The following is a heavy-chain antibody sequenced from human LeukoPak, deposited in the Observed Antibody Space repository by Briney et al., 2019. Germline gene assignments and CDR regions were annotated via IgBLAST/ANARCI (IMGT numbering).Heavy chain of an antibody. CDR3: AKDGFKEGLNWFDP. V-gene: IGHV3-23*01. Sequence: GGSLRLSCAASGFTFSSYAMSWVRQAPGKGLEWVSAISGSGGGTYYADSVKGRFTISRDNSKNTLYLRMNSLRAEDTAVYYCAKDGFKEGLNWFDPWGQGTLVTVSS. CDR1: GFTFSSYA. D-gene: IGHD2-2*03. CDR2: ISGSGGGT. J-gene: IGHJ5*02.